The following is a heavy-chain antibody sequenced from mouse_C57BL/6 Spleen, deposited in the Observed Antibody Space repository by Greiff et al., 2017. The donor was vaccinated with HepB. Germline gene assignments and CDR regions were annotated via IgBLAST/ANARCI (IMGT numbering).Heavy chain of an antibody. J-gene: IGHJ1*03. CDR1: GYTFTSYT. V-gene: IGHV1-4*01. Sequence: VQLQQSGAELARPGASVKMSCKASGYTFTSYTMHWVKQRPGQGLEWIGYINPSSGYTKYNQKFKDKATLTADKSSSTAYMQLSSLTSEDSAVYYCASSVITTVVATYWYFDVWGTGTTVTVSS. CDR3: ASSVITTVVATYWYFDV. D-gene: IGHD1-1*01. CDR2: INPSSGYT.